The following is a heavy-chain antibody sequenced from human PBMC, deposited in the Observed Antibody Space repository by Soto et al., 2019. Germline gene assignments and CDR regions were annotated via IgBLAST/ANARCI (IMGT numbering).Heavy chain of an antibody. Sequence: ASVKVSCKASGYTFDIYDISWVRQVPGKGPEWMGWISADNGDTKYAQRMQGRVTMTTDTATSTAYMELRSLRSDDTAVYYCARDRSYYYDSSGYPFDFWGQGSLVTVSS. CDR3: ARDRSYYYDSSGYPFDF. CDR1: GYTFDIYD. J-gene: IGHJ4*02. CDR2: ISADNGDT. V-gene: IGHV1-18*01. D-gene: IGHD3-22*01.